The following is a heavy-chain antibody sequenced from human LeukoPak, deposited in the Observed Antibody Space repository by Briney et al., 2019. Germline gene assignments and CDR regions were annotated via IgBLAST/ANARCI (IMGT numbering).Heavy chain of an antibody. V-gene: IGHV3-23*01. Sequence: GGSLRLSCAASGFTFSSYAMSWVRQAPGKGPEWVSAISGSGGSTYYADSVKGRFTISRDNSKNTLYLQMNSLRAEDTAVYYCAKVRVRYYPAFGHETVDYWGQGTLVTVSS. CDR2: ISGSGGST. CDR1: GFTFSSYA. J-gene: IGHJ4*02. CDR3: AKVRVRYYPAFGHETVDY. D-gene: IGHD3-10*01.